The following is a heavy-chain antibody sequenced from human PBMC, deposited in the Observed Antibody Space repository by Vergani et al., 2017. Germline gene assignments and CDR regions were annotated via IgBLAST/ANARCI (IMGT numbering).Heavy chain of an antibody. D-gene: IGHD4/OR15-4a*01. Sequence: EVQLLQSGGGVIQPGGSVRLSCAASGFTFSACPMTWVRQAPGKGLEWVSAISARYPSTYYADSVKGRFTISRDNSKNMLYLQMNSLRAEDTAVYYCTRLSYGTTPCLHGGYDCWGQGTLVSVSS. CDR3: TRLSYGTTPCLHGGYDC. CDR1: GFTFSACP. V-gene: IGHV3-23*01. J-gene: IGHJ4*02. CDR2: ISARYPST.